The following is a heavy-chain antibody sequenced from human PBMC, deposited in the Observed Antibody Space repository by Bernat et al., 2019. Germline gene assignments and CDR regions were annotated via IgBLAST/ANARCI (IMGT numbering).Heavy chain of an antibody. CDR2: IYYSGST. V-gene: IGHV4-39*01. CDR3: ATPGRSWYGYGMDV. Sequence: QLQLQESGPGLVKPSETLSLTCTVSGGSISSSSYYWGWIRQPPGKGLEWIGSIYYSGSTYYNPSLKSRVTISVDTSKNQFSLKLSSVTAADTAVYYCATPGRSWYGYGMDVWGQGTTVTVSS. CDR1: GGSISSSSYY. D-gene: IGHD6-13*01. J-gene: IGHJ6*02.